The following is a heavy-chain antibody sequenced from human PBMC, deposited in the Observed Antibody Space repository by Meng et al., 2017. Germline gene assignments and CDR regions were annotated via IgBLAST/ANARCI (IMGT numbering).Heavy chain of an antibody. D-gene: IGHD3-22*01. CDR1: GFTFSTYE. V-gene: IGHV3-48*03. CDR3: ARARYYYDSSGFLPGAG. CDR2: ISDSGSPI. Sequence: GESLKISCAASGFTFSTYEMNWVRQAPGKGLEWVSYISDSGSPIYYADSVKGRFTISRDNAKNPLYLQMNSLRAEDTGFYSCARARYYYDSSGFLPGAGWGRGTLVTVSS. J-gene: IGHJ4*02.